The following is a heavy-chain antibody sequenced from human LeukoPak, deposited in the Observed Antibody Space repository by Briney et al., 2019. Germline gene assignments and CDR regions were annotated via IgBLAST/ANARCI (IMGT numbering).Heavy chain of an antibody. D-gene: IGHD1-26*01. CDR3: AKDSLSGSYGTFDY. J-gene: IGHJ4*02. V-gene: IGHV3-53*01. Sequence: PGGSLRLSCAASGFTVSSNYMSWVRQAPGKGLEWVSVIYSGGSTYHADSVKGRFTISRDNSKNTLYLQMNSLRAEDTAVYYCAKDSLSGSYGTFDYWGQGTLVTVSS. CDR2: IYSGGST. CDR1: GFTVSSNY.